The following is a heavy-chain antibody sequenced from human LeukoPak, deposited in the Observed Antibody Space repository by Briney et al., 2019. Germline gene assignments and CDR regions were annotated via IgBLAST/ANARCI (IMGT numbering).Heavy chain of an antibody. CDR1: GFTFSSYD. D-gene: IGHD6-19*01. V-gene: IGHV3-13*04. CDR2: IGTAGDT. Sequence: PGGSLRLSCAASGFTFSSYDMHWVRQATGKGLEWVSAIGTAGDTYYPGSVKGRFTISRENAKNSLYLQMNSLRAGDTAVYYCARGGGWYSIPDYWGQGTLGTVSS. CDR3: ARGGGWYSIPDY. J-gene: IGHJ4*02.